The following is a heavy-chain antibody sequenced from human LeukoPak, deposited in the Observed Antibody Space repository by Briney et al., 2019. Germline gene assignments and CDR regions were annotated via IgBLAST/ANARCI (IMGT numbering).Heavy chain of an antibody. Sequence: ASVKVSCKASGGTFNSYAISWVRQAAGQGLEWMGGIIPIFGTANYAQKFQGRVTITADESTSTACMELNSLRSEDTAVYYCARHVRGYSGQLDAFDIWGQGTMVTVSS. CDR1: GGTFNSYA. CDR3: ARHVRGYSGQLDAFDI. CDR2: IIPIFGTA. J-gene: IGHJ3*02. D-gene: IGHD5-12*01. V-gene: IGHV1-69*13.